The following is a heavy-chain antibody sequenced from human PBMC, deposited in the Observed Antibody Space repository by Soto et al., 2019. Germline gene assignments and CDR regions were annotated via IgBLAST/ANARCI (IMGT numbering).Heavy chain of an antibody. CDR1: GGSISSSSYY. CDR2: IYYSGST. V-gene: IGHV4-39*01. J-gene: IGHJ6*02. CDR3: ARHLNYDFWSGYLLNYYYYGMDV. Sequence: QLQLQESGPGLVKPSETLSLTCTVSGGSISSSSYYWGWIRQPPGKGLEWIGSIYYSGSTYYNPSLKSRVTISVDTSKNQFSPKLSSVTAADTAVYYCARHLNYDFWSGYLLNYYYYGMDVWGQGTTVTVSS. D-gene: IGHD3-3*01.